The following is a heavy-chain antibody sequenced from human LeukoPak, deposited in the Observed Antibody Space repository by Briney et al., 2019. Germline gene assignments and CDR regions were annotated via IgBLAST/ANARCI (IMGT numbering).Heavy chain of an antibody. CDR3: ARASCSGGSCLDYFDY. V-gene: IGHV3-21*01. D-gene: IGHD2-15*01. J-gene: IGHJ4*02. CDR1: GFTFSSYS. Sequence: GGSLRLSCAASGFTFSSYSMNWVRQAPGKGLEWVSSISSSSSYIYYADSVKGRFTISRDNAKNSLYLQMNSLRAEDTAVYYCARASCSGGSCLDYFDYWGQGTLVTVPS. CDR2: ISSSSSYI.